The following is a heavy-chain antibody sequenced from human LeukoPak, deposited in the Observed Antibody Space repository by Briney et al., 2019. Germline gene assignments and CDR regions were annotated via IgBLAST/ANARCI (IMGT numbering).Heavy chain of an antibody. V-gene: IGHV1-18*01. Sequence: ASVKVSCKASGYTFTSYGISWVRQAPGQGLEWMGWISAYNGNTNYAQKLQGRVTMTTDTSTSTAYMELRSLRSDDTAVYYCARDRRGYSGYDQMDYWGQGTLVTVSS. CDR1: GYTFTSYG. CDR3: ARDRRGYSGYDQMDY. CDR2: ISAYNGNT. J-gene: IGHJ4*02. D-gene: IGHD5-12*01.